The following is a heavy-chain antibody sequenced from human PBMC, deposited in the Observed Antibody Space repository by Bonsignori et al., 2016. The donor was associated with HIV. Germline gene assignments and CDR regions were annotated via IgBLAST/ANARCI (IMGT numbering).Heavy chain of an antibody. J-gene: IGHJ3*02. CDR3: ARDTRAAEDAFDI. CDR2: IYTSGST. V-gene: IGHV4-61*02. D-gene: IGHD6-13*01. CDR1: GGPISSGSYY. Sequence: SETLSLTCTVSGGPISSGSYYWSWIRQPAGKGLEWIGRIYTSGSTNYNPSLKSRVTISVDTSKNQFSLKLSSVTAADTAVYYCARDTRAAEDAFDIWGQGTMVTVSS.